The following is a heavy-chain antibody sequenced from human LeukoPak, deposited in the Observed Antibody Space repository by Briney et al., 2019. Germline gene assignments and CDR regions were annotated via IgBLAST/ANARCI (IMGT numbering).Heavy chain of an antibody. CDR1: GFTFSSYS. D-gene: IGHD5-18*01. CDR2: ISSSSSYI. CDR3: ARDRGYSSPSYYYYMDV. J-gene: IGHJ6*03. Sequence: GGSLRLSCAASGFTFSSYSMNWVRQAPGKGLEWVSSISSSSSYIYYADSVKGRFTISRDNAKNSLYLQMNSLRAEDTAVYYCARDRGYSSPSYYYYMDVWGKGTTVTVSS. V-gene: IGHV3-21*01.